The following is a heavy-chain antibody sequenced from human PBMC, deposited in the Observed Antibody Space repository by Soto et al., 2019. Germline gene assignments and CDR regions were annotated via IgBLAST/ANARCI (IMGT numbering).Heavy chain of an antibody. D-gene: IGHD3-22*01. CDR1: GFTFSSYA. CDR2: ISGSGSTI. CDR3: AKVFYYYDSSGYYYFDY. J-gene: IGHJ4*02. V-gene: IGHV3-23*01. Sequence: GSLRLSCAASGFTFSSYAVSWVRQAPGKGPEWISSISGSGSTIYYADSVKGRFTISRDNSKNTLYLQMSSLRAEDTAVYYCAKVFYYYDSSGYYYFDYWRQGTLVTVSS.